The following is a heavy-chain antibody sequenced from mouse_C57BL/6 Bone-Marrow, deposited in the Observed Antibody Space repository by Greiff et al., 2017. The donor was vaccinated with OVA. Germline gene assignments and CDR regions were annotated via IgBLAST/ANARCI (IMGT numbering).Heavy chain of an antibody. J-gene: IGHJ1*03. CDR1: GFTFSDFY. V-gene: IGHV7-1*01. D-gene: IGHD4-1*01. CDR2: SRNNANAYKT. CDR3: ARNNWYWYCDF. Sequence: DVKLVESGGGLVQSGRSLRLSCATSGFTFSDFYMEWVRQAPGKGLEWIASSRNNANAYKTEYNASVKGRFIVSRATSPSILDLQMNALRAEDTAIYYCARNNWYWYCDFWGTGTTVTVSS.